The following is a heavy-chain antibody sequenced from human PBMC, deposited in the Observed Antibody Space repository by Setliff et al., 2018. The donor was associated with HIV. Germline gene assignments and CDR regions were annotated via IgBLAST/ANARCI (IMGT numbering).Heavy chain of an antibody. CDR3: RSPTVTTMTGSTVTAVDF. Sequence: GGSLRLSCVVSGFIFSDHHMDWVRQAPGNGLEWVGRSRNKATNYTTTYVASVRGRFTISRDDSKSSLYLHMNNLKTEDTAVYYCRSPTVTTMTGSTVTAVDFWGQGTLVTVS. CDR1: GFIFSDHH. V-gene: IGHV3-72*01. D-gene: IGHD4-17*01. J-gene: IGHJ4*02. CDR2: SRNKATNYTT.